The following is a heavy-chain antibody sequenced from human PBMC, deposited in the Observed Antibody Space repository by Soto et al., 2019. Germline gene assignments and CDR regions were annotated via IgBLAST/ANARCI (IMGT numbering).Heavy chain of an antibody. D-gene: IGHD3-16*01. CDR1: GYIFVNYG. J-gene: IGHJ6*02. CDR2: ISPYTGNT. V-gene: IGHV1-18*01. Sequence: QVQLEQSEDEVKKPGASVKVSCKASGYIFVNYGIAWVRQAPGQGLEWMGWISPYTGNTHSATKVQGRLTMTTDTSTSTAYMDLGSLRSDDTAVYYCVMVDNYVTPTLQDVWGQGTTVTVSS. CDR3: VMVDNYVTPTLQDV.